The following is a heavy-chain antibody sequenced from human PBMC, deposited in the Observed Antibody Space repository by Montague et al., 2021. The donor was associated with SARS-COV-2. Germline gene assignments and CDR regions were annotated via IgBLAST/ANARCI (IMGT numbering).Heavy chain of an antibody. V-gene: IGHV4-34*01. CDR3: ARVTREVGITPGFRY. CDR1: RGSFHIFS. J-gene: IGHJ4*02. CDR2: IDHSGGT. Sequence: SETLSLTCAVYRGSFHIFSWGWIRQSPGNGLEWIGEIDHSGGTKHNPSLESRVTISVDTSKNQFSLNLTSVTAADTAMYYCARVTREVGITPGFRYWGQGTQVTVSS. D-gene: IGHD1-26*01.